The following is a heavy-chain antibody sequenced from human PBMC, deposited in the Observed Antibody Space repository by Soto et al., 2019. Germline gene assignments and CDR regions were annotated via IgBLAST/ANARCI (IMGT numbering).Heavy chain of an antibody. CDR2: IIPVFGTT. Sequence: GQLVQSGPEVKKPGSSVKVSCKDSGGLFSSFAISWVRQAPGQGLEWLGGIIPVFGTTNYAEKFQGRVTITADESTNTAYMELSSLRSGDTAMYYCARGGGPYVWFNEFWGQGTLITVPS. CDR1: GGLFSSFA. J-gene: IGHJ4*02. CDR3: ARGGGPYVWFNEF. V-gene: IGHV1-69*01. D-gene: IGHD3-16*01.